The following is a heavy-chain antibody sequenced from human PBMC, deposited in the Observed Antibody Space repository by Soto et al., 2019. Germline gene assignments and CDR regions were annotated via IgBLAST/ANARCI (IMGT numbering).Heavy chain of an antibody. CDR3: ARDLFMITFGGVIAPFEY. D-gene: IGHD3-16*02. CDR1: GFTFSSYS. V-gene: IGHV3-21*01. Sequence: GGSLRLSCAASGFTFSSYSMNWVRQAPGKGLEWVSSISSSSSYIYYADSVKGRFTISRDNAKNSLYLQMNSLRAEDTAVYYCARDLFMITFGGVIAPFEYWGQGTLVTVSS. J-gene: IGHJ4*02. CDR2: ISSSSSYI.